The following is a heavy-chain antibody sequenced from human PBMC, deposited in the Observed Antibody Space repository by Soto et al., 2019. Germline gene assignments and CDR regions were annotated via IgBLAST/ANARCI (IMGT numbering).Heavy chain of an antibody. J-gene: IGHJ6*02. V-gene: IGHV4-4*02. Sequence: QVQLQESGPGLVKPSGTLSLTCDVSGGVVSSINWWSWVRQPPGKTLEWIGEVFHSGTTNYNPSLKRRVTMSVDKSKNQLSLKLSSVTAADTAVYYCARGGGTYSTSYGMDVWGQGTTVIVSS. D-gene: IGHD5-18*01. CDR2: VFHSGTT. CDR3: ARGGGTYSTSYGMDV. CDR1: GGVVSSINW.